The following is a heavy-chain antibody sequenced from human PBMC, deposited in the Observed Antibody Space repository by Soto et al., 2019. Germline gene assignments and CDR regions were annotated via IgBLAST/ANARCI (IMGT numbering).Heavy chain of an antibody. CDR1: GFTFTSYG. CDR3: ARDQDFWSGYCDQ. Sequence: QVQLVQSGAEVKNPGASVKVSCKTYGFTFTSYGIHWVQQAPGQGLEWMGWINAFNGKTNYVRRLQGRVTMTTDTSTSTAYMELRSLRSDDTALYYCARDQDFWSGYCDQCGQGTLVTVSS. D-gene: IGHD3-3*01. J-gene: IGHJ4*02. CDR2: INAFNGKT. V-gene: IGHV1-18*04.